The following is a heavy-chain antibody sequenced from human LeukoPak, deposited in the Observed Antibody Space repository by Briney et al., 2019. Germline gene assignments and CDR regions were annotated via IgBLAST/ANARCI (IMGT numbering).Heavy chain of an antibody. J-gene: IGHJ3*02. V-gene: IGHV4-59*11. CDR3: ARDLVTVTKGFDI. Sequence: SETLSLACAVSDDSFSSHYWTWIRQPPGKGLEWIGYISYIGSTNYNPSLKSRVTISIDTSKNQFSLKLSSVTAADTAVYYCARDLVTVTKGFDIWGQGTMVSVSS. CDR2: ISYIGST. CDR1: DDSFSSHY. D-gene: IGHD4-17*01.